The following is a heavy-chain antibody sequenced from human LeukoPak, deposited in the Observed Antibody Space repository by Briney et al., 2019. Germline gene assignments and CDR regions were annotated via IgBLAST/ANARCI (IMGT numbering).Heavy chain of an antibody. V-gene: IGHV3-74*01. CDR3: ARAVAGTNALDI. CDR1: GFTFSSYS. D-gene: IGHD6-19*01. Sequence: PGGSLRLSCAASGFTFSSYSMNWVRQAPGKGLEWVSRINGDGSTTTYAGSVKGRFTISRDNAKNTLYLQMNSLRAEDTAVYYCARAVAGTNALDIWGQGTLVTVSS. J-gene: IGHJ3*02. CDR2: INGDGSTT.